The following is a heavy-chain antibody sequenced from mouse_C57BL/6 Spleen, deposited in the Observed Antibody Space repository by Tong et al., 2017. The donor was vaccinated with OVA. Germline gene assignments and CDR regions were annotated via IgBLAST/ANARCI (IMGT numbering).Heavy chain of an antibody. Sequence: EVQLVESGGDLVKPGGSLKLSCAASGFTFSSYGMSWVRQTPDKRLEWVATISSGGSYTYYPDSVKGRFTISRDNAKNTRYRQMSSLKSEDTAMYYCARLGTGVDYWGQGTTLTVSS. V-gene: IGHV5-6*01. CDR1: GFTFSSYG. CDR3: ARLGTGVDY. J-gene: IGHJ2*01. CDR2: ISSGGSYT. D-gene: IGHD4-1*01.